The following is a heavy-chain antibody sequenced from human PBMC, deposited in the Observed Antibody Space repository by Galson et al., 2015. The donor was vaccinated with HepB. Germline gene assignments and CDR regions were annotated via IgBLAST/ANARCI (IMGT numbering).Heavy chain of an antibody. CDR1: GFSLGTSGVG. Sequence: PALVKPTQTLTLTCTFSGFSLGTSGVGVGWIRQPPGKALEWLALIYWDDDKRYSPSLKSRLTITKDTSKNQVVLTMTNMDPVDTATYYCAHRDSSGWYDEGMFFDYWGQGTLVTVSS. D-gene: IGHD6-19*01. CDR2: IYWDDDK. CDR3: AHRDSSGWYDEGMFFDY. J-gene: IGHJ4*02. V-gene: IGHV2-5*02.